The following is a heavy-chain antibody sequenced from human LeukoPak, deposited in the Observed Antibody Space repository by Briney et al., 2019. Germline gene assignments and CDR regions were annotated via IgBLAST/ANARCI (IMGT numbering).Heavy chain of an antibody. Sequence: GGSLRLSCAASGFTFSSHSMNWVRQAPGKGLEWVSSISSSSSYIYYADSVKGRFTISRDNAKNSLYLQMNSPRAEDTAVYYCARAWYYDSSGDNAFDIWGQGTMVTVSS. CDR2: ISSSSSYI. CDR3: ARAWYYDSSGDNAFDI. J-gene: IGHJ3*02. D-gene: IGHD3-22*01. CDR1: GFTFSSHS. V-gene: IGHV3-21*01.